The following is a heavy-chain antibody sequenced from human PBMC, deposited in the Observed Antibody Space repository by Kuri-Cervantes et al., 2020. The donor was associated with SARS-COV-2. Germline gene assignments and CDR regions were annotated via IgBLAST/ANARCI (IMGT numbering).Heavy chain of an antibody. J-gene: IGHJ4*02. Sequence: GSLRLSCTVSGGSISSHYWSWIRQPPGKGLEWIGYIYYSGSTNYNPSLKSRVTMSVDTSKNQFSLKLSSVTAADTAVYYCARSGGAGSDYWGQGTPVTVSS. CDR3: ARSGGAGSDY. D-gene: IGHD3-16*01. CDR2: IYYSGST. CDR1: GGSISSHY. V-gene: IGHV4-59*11.